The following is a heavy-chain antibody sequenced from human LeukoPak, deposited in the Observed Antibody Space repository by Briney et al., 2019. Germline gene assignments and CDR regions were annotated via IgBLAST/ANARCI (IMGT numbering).Heavy chain of an antibody. Sequence: ASVKVSFKASGYTFTRYGITWVRQAPGQGLEWMAWISAYNGYTNYAEKFQGRVTMTTDTSTSTAYMELRGLRSDDTAVYYCARDHMLRSAAGTLDYWGQGTLVTVSS. CDR2: ISAYNGYT. D-gene: IGHD6-13*01. CDR1: GYTFTRYG. V-gene: IGHV1-18*01. J-gene: IGHJ4*02. CDR3: ARDHMLRSAAGTLDY.